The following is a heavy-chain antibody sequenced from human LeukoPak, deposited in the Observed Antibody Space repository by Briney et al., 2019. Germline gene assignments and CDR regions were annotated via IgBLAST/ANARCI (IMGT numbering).Heavy chain of an antibody. CDR3: ARSLDYDILTGYLGGWFGP. D-gene: IGHD3-9*01. Sequence: GASVKVSCKASGYTFTDFYMHWVRQAPGQGLEWMGWINPKSGGTKCAQKFQGRVTMTRDKSISTAYMELSRLRSDDTAVYYCARSLDYDILTGYLGGWFGPWGQGTLV. V-gene: IGHV1-2*02. CDR1: GYTFTDFY. CDR2: INPKSGGT. J-gene: IGHJ5*02.